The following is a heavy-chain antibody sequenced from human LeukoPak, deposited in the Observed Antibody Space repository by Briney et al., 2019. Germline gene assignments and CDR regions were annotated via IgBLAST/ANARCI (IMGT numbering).Heavy chain of an antibody. CDR1: GFTFSSYA. D-gene: IGHD2-15*01. V-gene: IGHV3-23*01. Sequence: PGGSLRLSCAASGFTFSSYAMTWVRQTPGKGLEWVSVISGSGGSTYYADSVKGRFTISRDNSKNTMYLQMDSLGAEDTAVYYCAKTPHQGYCSGGSCYIDYWGQGTLVTVSS. J-gene: IGHJ4*02. CDR2: ISGSGGST. CDR3: AKTPHQGYCSGGSCYIDY.